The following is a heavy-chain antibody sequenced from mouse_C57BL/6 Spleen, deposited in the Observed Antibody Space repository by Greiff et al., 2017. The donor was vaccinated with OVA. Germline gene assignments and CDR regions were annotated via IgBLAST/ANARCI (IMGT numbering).Heavy chain of an antibody. J-gene: IGHJ1*03. CDR2: IYPRSGNT. Sequence: QVQLQQSGAELARPGASVKLSCKASGYTFTSYGISWVKQRPGQGLEWIGEIYPRSGNTYYNEKFKGKATLTADKSSSTAYMELRSLTSEDSAVYFCAREKGYYGSSSWYFDVWGTGTTVTVSS. CDR1: GYTFTSYG. CDR3: AREKGYYGSSSWYFDV. V-gene: IGHV1-81*01. D-gene: IGHD1-1*01.